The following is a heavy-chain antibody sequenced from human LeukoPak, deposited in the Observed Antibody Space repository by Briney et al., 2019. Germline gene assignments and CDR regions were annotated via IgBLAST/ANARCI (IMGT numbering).Heavy chain of an antibody. CDR2: ISSSGSTI. V-gene: IGHV3-11*01. CDR1: GFICSDYA. Sequence: GGSLRLSCTASGFICSDYAMSWARQAPGKGLEWVSYISSSGSTIYYADSVKGRFTISRDNAKNSLYLQMNSLRAEDTAVYYCARGEVTTVRKFDYWGQGTLVTVSS. D-gene: IGHD4-17*01. J-gene: IGHJ4*02. CDR3: ARGEVTTVRKFDY.